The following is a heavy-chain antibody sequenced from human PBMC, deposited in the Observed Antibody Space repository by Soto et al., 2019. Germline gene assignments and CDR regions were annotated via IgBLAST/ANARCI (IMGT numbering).Heavy chain of an antibody. CDR2: ISSSSSYI. Sequence: PGGSLRLSCAASGFTFSSYSMNWFRKAPGKGLEWVSSISSSSSYIYYADSVKGRFTISRDNAKNSLYLQMNSLRAEDTAVYYCARDKSGYDWRTFYYYYYYMDVWGKGTTVTVSS. CDR1: GFTFSSYS. D-gene: IGHD5-12*01. J-gene: IGHJ6*03. CDR3: ARDKSGYDWRTFYYYYYYMDV. V-gene: IGHV3-21*01.